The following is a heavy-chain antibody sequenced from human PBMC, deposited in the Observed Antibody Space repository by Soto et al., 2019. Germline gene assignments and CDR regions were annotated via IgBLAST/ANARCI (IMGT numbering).Heavy chain of an antibody. CDR1: GYTFTGYY. J-gene: IGHJ6*02. Sequence: ASVKVSCKASGYTFTGYYMHWVRQAPGQGLEWMGWINPNSGGKNYAQKFQGWVTMTRDTSISTAYMELSRLRSDDTAVYYCAREARSSGMDVWGQGTTVTVSS. D-gene: IGHD6-6*01. CDR2: INPNSGGK. CDR3: AREARSSGMDV. V-gene: IGHV1-2*04.